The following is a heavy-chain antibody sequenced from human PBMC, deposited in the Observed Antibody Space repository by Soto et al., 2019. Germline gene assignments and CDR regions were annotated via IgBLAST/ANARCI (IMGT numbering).Heavy chain of an antibody. CDR2: IYHSGST. CDR3: ARDHRTRYGSGNSYYYGRDV. Sequence: PSETLSLTFTVSGYSIRSGYYWGWIRQPPGKGLEWIGNIYHSGSTYYNPSLKSRVTISVDTSKNRFSLKLSSVTASDTAVYYCARDHRTRYGSGNSYYYGRDVWGQGNTGT. J-gene: IGHJ6*02. D-gene: IGHD3-10*01. V-gene: IGHV4-38-2*02. CDR1: GYSIRSGYY.